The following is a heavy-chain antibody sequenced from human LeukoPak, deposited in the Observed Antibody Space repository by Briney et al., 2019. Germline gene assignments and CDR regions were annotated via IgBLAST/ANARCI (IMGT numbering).Heavy chain of an antibody. CDR2: IFYSGST. CDR1: GGSISTSNYY. Sequence: KPSETLSLTCTVSGGSISTSNYYWGWIRQPPGKGLEWIGNIFYSGSTYYGPSLKSRLTISLDTSRNQFSLKLNSVTAADTAVYYCARGAGSERSYYYYYYMDVWGKGTTVTISS. D-gene: IGHD3-10*01. CDR3: ARGAGSERSYYYYYYMDV. J-gene: IGHJ6*03. V-gene: IGHV4-39*07.